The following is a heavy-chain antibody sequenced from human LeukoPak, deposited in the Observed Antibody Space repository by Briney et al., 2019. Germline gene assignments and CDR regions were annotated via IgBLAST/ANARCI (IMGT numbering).Heavy chain of an antibody. CDR3: AREDTYGEYRPFDF. V-gene: IGHV1-2*02. D-gene: IGHD5-18*01. CDR1: GYSFIYYY. CDR2: INPSSGVT. J-gene: IGHJ4*02. Sequence: ASVKVSCKTSGYSFIYYYIHWVRQAPGQGLEWMGWINPSSGVTKFSQELQDRVTLTRDTSLSTAHMELNSLTFDDTAIYYCAREDTYGEYRPFDFWGQGAPVTVSS.